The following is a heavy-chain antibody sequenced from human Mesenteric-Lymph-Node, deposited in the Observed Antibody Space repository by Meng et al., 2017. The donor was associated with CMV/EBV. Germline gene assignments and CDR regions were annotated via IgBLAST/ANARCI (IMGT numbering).Heavy chain of an antibody. J-gene: IGHJ4*02. Sequence: TVSCGSISSGDYYWSWIRQHPGKGLEWIGYIYYSGSTYYNPSPKSRVTISVDTSKNQFSLKLSSVTAADTAVYYCARDNTTVDYFDYWGQGTLVTVSS. CDR1: CGSISSGDYY. D-gene: IGHD4-17*01. CDR2: IYYSGST. V-gene: IGHV4-31*02. CDR3: ARDNTTVDYFDY.